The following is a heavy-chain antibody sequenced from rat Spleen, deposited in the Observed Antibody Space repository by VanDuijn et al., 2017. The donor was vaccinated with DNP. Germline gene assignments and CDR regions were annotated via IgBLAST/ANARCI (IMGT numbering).Heavy chain of an antibody. CDR1: GFNFNDYW. J-gene: IGHJ4*01. Sequence: EVKLVESGGGLVQPGKSLKLSCAASGFNFNDYWMGWVRQAPTKGLEWVASITKSGGNTYYRDSVKGRFSLSRDNAKSTLYLQMDSLRSEDTATYYCTPDYYDGSYYHYGGVMDAWGQGASVTVSS. CDR3: TPDYYDGSYYHYGGVMDA. CDR2: ITKSGGNT. V-gene: IGHV5-25*01. D-gene: IGHD1-12*02.